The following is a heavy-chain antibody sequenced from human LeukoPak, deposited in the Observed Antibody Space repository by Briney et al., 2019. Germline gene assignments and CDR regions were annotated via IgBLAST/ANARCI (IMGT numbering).Heavy chain of an antibody. V-gene: IGHV4-4*02. J-gene: IGHJ4*02. Sequence: SETLSLTCAVSGGSISSSNWWSWVRQPPGKGLEWIGEIYHSGSTNYNSSLKSRITISVDKSKNQFSLKLSSVTAADTAVYYCATSGYSSGWYTHFDYWGRGTLVTVSS. CDR3: ATSGYSSGWYTHFDY. D-gene: IGHD6-19*01. CDR2: IYHSGST. CDR1: GGSISSSNW.